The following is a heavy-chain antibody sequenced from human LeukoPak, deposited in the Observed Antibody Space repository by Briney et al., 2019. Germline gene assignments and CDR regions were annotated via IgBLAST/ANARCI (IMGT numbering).Heavy chain of an antibody. D-gene: IGHD3-9*01. Sequence: GGSLRLSCAASGFTFSSYWMSWVRQAPGKGLGWVANIKQDGSEKYYVDSVKGRFTISRDNAKNSLYLQMNSLRAEDTAVYYCARDDVLRYFDWLPHLDYWGQGTLVTVSS. CDR3: ARDDVLRYFDWLPHLDY. CDR1: GFTFSSYW. V-gene: IGHV3-7*01. CDR2: IKQDGSEK. J-gene: IGHJ4*02.